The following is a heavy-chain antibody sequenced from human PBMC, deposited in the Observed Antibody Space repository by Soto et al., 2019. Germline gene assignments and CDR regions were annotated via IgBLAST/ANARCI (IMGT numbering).Heavy chain of an antibody. Sequence: ASETLSLTCTVSGGSISSYYWSWIRQPPGKGLEWIGYIYYSGSTNYNPSLKSRVTISVDTSKNQFSLKLSSVTAADTAVYYCARIDYDFWSGYPHSNFDYWGQGTLVTVSS. CDR2: IYYSGST. CDR3: ARIDYDFWSGYPHSNFDY. CDR1: GGSISSYY. D-gene: IGHD3-3*01. V-gene: IGHV4-59*01. J-gene: IGHJ4*02.